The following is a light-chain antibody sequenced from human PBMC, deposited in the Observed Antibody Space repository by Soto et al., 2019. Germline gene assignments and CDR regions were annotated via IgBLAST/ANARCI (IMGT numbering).Light chain of an antibody. J-gene: IGLJ2*01. CDR2: EVS. V-gene: IGLV2-8*01. CDR3: SSYAGSNKKV. Sequence: QSVLTQPPSASGSPGQSVTISCTGTSSDVGGYNYVSWYQQHPGKAPKLMLYEVSERPSGVPDRFSGSKSGNTASLTVSGLQAEDEADYFCSSYAGSNKKVFGGGTKVTVL. CDR1: SSDVGGYNY.